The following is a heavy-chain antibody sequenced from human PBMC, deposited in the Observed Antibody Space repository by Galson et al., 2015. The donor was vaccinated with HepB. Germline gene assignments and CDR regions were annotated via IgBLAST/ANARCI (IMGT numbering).Heavy chain of an antibody. D-gene: IGHD3-22*01. CDR1: GFTFSSYG. Sequence: SLRLSCAASGFTFSSYGMHWVRQAPGKGLEWVAVIWYDGSNKYYADSVKGRFTISRDNSKNTLYLQMNSLRAEDTAVYYCARDHYYDSSGYYESHWYFDLWGRGTLVTVSS. V-gene: IGHV3-33*01. J-gene: IGHJ2*01. CDR3: ARDHYYDSSGYYESHWYFDL. CDR2: IWYDGSNK.